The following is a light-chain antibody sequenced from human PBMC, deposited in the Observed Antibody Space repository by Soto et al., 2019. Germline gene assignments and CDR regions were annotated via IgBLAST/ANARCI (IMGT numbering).Light chain of an antibody. CDR1: QDIGKY. Sequence: DIQMTQSPSSLSASVGDRVTITCRASQDIGKYLAWFQQKPGKAPKSLIYAASSLLSGVPSHFTRRRSGTNLTLTLRSLQPEGFATYYCRQYNSLPFTCGPGPTVDIK. CDR2: AAS. CDR3: RQYNSLPFT. V-gene: IGKV1-16*02. J-gene: IGKJ3*01.